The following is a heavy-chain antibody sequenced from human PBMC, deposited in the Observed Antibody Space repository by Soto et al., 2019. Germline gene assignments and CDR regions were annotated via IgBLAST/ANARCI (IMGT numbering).Heavy chain of an antibody. J-gene: IGHJ5*02. CDR1: GFTLSDHY. D-gene: IGHD3-3*01. Sequence: PGGSLRLSCAASGFTLSDHYMSWIRQAPGKGLEWIGYSSNSGSFTRYADSVKGRFSISRDNAKSSLYLQISSLRGDDTATYYCARESWSITIFGVVTSRWFDPWGQGTLVTVSS. V-gene: IGHV3-11*06. CDR2: SSNSGSFT. CDR3: ARESWSITIFGVVTSRWFDP.